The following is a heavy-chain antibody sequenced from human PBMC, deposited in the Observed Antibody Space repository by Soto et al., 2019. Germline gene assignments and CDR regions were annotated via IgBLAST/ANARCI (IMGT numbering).Heavy chain of an antibody. CDR2: INHSGST. J-gene: IGHJ5*02. CDR3: ARGPPGIAAAGYTEPRYNWFDP. Sequence: PSETLSLTCAVYGGSFSVYYWSWIRQPPGKGLEWIGEINHSGSTNYNPSLKSRVTISVDTSKNQFSLKLSSVTAADTAVYYCARGPPGIAAAGYTEPRYNWFDPWGQGTLVTVSS. V-gene: IGHV4-34*01. D-gene: IGHD6-13*01. CDR1: GGSFSVYY.